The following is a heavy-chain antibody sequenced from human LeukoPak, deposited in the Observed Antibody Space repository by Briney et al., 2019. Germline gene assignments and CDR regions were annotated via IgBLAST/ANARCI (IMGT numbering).Heavy chain of an antibody. CDR2: MNPKSGNT. J-gene: IGHJ4*02. CDR3: AREEVGATPFDY. CDR1: GYTFTNHD. V-gene: IGHV1-8*01. D-gene: IGHD1-26*01. Sequence: ASVKVSCKASGYTFTNHDINWVRQASGQGLEWMGWMNPKSGNTGYLQKFQGRVTMTRDTSISTAYMELSRLRSDDTAEYYCAREEVGATPFDYWGQGTLVTVSS.